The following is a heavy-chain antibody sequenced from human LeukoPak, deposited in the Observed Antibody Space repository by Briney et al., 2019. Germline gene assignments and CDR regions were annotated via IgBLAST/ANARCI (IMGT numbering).Heavy chain of an antibody. CDR1: GGSLSSYY. Sequence: SETLSLTCTVSGGSLSSYYFSWMRQSPGKGLEWIAYINYSGSASYNPSLKSRVTMSVDTSKQFSLSLSPVTAADTAVYYCARHNYDDYVFDIWGQGTKVTVSS. D-gene: IGHD4-17*01. CDR2: INYSGSA. V-gene: IGHV4-59*08. CDR3: ARHNYDDYVFDI. J-gene: IGHJ3*02.